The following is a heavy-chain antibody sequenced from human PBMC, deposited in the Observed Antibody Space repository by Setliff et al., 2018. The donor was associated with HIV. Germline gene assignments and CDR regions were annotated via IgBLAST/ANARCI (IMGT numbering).Heavy chain of an antibody. CDR2: INPNIGST. V-gene: IGHV1-2*06. CDR3: ARDYRTTDILSSGYMDV. J-gene: IGHJ6*03. CDR1: GYTFTGYY. D-gene: IGHD3-9*01. Sequence: GASVKVSCKASGYTFTGYYIHWVRQAPGQGLQWMGRINPNIGSTNYAQNFQGGATMTRDTSVNTAFMELSNLRSDDTAVYYCARDYRTTDILSSGYMDVWGKGTTVTVSS.